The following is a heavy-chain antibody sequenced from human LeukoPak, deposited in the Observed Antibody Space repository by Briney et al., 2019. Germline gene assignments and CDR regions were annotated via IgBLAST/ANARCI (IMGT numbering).Heavy chain of an antibody. V-gene: IGHV4-61*02. Sequence: SETLSLTCTVPGGSISSGSYYWSWIRQPAGKGLEWIGRIYTSGSTNYNPSLKSRVTISVDTSKNQFSLKLSSVTAADTAVYYCARGTSFHFDYWGQGALVTVSS. J-gene: IGHJ4*02. CDR1: GGSISSGSYY. CDR3: ARGTSFHFDY. CDR2: IYTSGST. D-gene: IGHD2-2*01.